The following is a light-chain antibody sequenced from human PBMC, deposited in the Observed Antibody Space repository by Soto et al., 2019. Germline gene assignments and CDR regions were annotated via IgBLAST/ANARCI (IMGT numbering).Light chain of an antibody. Sequence: DIQMTQSPSTLSGSVGDRVTITCRASQTISSWLAWYQQKPGKAPKLLIYKASTLKSGVPSRFIGSGSGTDFTLTISRLEPEDFAVYYCQHYVTSLTTFGQGTKVDIK. CDR2: KAS. V-gene: IGKV1-5*03. J-gene: IGKJ1*01. CDR3: QHYVTSLTT. CDR1: QTISSW.